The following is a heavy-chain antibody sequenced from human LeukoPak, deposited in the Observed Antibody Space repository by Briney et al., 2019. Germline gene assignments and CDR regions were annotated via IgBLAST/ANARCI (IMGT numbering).Heavy chain of an antibody. CDR3: AKGSGGTYFDY. V-gene: IGHV3-30*18. Sequence: GRSLRLSCAASGFTFSSYGMHWVRQAPGKGLEWVAVISYDGSNKYYADSVKGQFTISRDNSKNTLYLQMNSLRAEDTAVYYCAKGSGGTYFDYWGQGTLVTVSS. CDR1: GFTFSSYG. D-gene: IGHD2-15*01. J-gene: IGHJ4*02. CDR2: ISYDGSNK.